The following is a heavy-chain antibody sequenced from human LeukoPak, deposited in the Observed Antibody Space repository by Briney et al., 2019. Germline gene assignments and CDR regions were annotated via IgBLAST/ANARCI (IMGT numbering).Heavy chain of an antibody. CDR2: IIPILGIA. Sequence: GSSVTVSCKASGGTFSSYAISWVRQAPGQGLEWMGRIIPILGIANYAQKFQGRVTITADKSTSTAYMELSSLRSEDTAVYYCARRLGYSGYDSNYYYYYGMDVWGQGTTVTVSS. CDR1: GGTFSSYA. V-gene: IGHV1-69*04. D-gene: IGHD5-12*01. CDR3: ARRLGYSGYDSNYYYYYGMDV. J-gene: IGHJ6*02.